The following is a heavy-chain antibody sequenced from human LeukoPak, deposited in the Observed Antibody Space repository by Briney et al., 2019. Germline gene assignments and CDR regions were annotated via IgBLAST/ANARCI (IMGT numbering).Heavy chain of an antibody. CDR1: GFSFSTYS. J-gene: IGHJ4*02. CDR3: ARERDRGTGVADHFDH. D-gene: IGHD6-19*01. V-gene: IGHV3-23*01. CDR2: ISGGGYI. Sequence: PGGSLRLSCATSGFSFSTYSMAWVRQAPGRGLEWVSVISGGGYIVYADSVKGRFTISRDNSENTVYLQMNSLRAEDTAIYYCARERDRGTGVADHFDHWGQGTLVTVSS.